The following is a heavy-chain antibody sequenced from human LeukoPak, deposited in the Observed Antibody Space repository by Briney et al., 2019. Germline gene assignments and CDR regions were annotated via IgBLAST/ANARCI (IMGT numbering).Heavy chain of an antibody. Sequence: PGGSLRLCCTASGFTFGDYAMSWVRQAPGKGLEWVGFIRSKAYGGTTEYAASVKGRFTISRDDSKSIAYLQMNSLKTEDTAVYYCTRDSPPPIVVVPAAIYYYYYGMDVWGQGTTVTVSS. J-gene: IGHJ6*02. V-gene: IGHV3-49*04. CDR3: TRDSPPPIVVVPAAIYYYYYGMDV. CDR2: IRSKAYGGTT. D-gene: IGHD2-2*01. CDR1: GFTFGDYA.